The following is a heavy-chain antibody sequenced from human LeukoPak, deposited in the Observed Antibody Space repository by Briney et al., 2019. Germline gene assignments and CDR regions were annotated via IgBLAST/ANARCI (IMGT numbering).Heavy chain of an antibody. D-gene: IGHD3-22*01. CDR2: VSASGDNT. CDR3: AKDTRYFDTSGYYYFDY. V-gene: IGHV3-23*01. J-gene: IGHJ4*02. Sequence: GGSLRLSCAASGFTFSSYAMNWVRQAPGKGLEWVSGVSASGDNTYYADSVKGRFTISRDNPKNTLYLQMNSLRAEDTAVYYCAKDTRYFDTSGYYYFDYWGQGTLVTVSS. CDR1: GFTFSSYA.